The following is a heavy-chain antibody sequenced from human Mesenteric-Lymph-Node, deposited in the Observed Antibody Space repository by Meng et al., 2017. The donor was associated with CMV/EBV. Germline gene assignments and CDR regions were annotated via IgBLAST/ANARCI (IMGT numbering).Heavy chain of an antibody. V-gene: IGHV3-74*01. D-gene: IGHD6-13*01. CDR3: AKVYSSSWYIVYGMDV. J-gene: IGHJ6*02. Sequence: GGSLRLSCAASGFTFGRHWMHWVRQSPGKGLVWVSIINTDGSVTDYTDSVKGRFTISRDNAKNTLYLQMNSLRAEDTAVYYCAKVYSSSWYIVYGMDVWGQGTTVTVSS. CDR1: GFTFGRHW. CDR2: INTDGSVT.